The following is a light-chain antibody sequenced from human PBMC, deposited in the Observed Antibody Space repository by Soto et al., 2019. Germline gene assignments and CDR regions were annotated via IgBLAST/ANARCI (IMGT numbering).Light chain of an antibody. J-gene: IGLJ3*02. CDR1: SSNIGSHS. CDR3: ALWDDSLNGPV. V-gene: IGLV1-44*01. CDR2: RSS. Sequence: QSALTQPPSASGTPGQRITISCSGSSSNIGSHSVNWYQQLPGTPPKLLIYRSSQRPSGVPDRFSGSKSGTSASLAISGLQSGDEADYYCALWDDSLNGPVFGGGTKLTVL.